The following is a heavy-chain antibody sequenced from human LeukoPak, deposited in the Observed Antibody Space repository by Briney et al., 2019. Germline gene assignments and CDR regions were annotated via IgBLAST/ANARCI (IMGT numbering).Heavy chain of an antibody. CDR1: GFTFSSYW. V-gene: IGHV3-7*01. Sequence: GGSLRLSCAASGFTFSSYWMSWVRQAPGKGLEWVANIKQDGNERYYVDSVKGRFTISRDNAKNSLCLQMNSLRAEDTAVHYCARARDIVVVPAAIDYWGQGTLVTVSS. CDR3: ARARDIVVVPAAIDY. CDR2: IKQDGNER. J-gene: IGHJ4*02. D-gene: IGHD2-2*01.